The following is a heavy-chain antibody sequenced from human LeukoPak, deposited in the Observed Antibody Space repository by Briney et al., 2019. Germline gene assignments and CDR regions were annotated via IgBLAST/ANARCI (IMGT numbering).Heavy chain of an antibody. D-gene: IGHD1-26*01. V-gene: IGHV4-4*07. Sequence: NPSETLSLTCTAPGGSISNYHWTWIRQPAGKRLEWIGRIYPRGSTTRNPSLKSRVTILVDESKNQFSLRLRSVTAADTAVYYCARDKGASYWDIEPFDIWGQGTTVTVSS. CDR3: ARDKGASYWDIEPFDI. CDR2: IYPRGST. CDR1: GGSISNYH. J-gene: IGHJ3*02.